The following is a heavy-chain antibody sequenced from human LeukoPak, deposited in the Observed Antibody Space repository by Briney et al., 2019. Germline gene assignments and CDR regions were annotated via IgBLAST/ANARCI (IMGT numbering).Heavy chain of an antibody. D-gene: IGHD1-26*01. V-gene: IGHV4-59*01. CDR3: ARGVSSGSYPPRY. CDR1: GGSISPYH. J-gene: IGHJ4*02. CDR2: ISYSGST. Sequence: SETLSLTCAVSGGSISPYHWTWIRQPPGKGLEWIGYISYSGSTNYNPSLKSRVTISVDTSKNQFSLKLNSVTAADTAVYYCARGVSSGSYPPRYWGQGTLVTVSP.